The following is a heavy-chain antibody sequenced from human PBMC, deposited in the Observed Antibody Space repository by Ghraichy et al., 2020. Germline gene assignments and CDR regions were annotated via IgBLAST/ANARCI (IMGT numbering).Heavy chain of an antibody. D-gene: IGHD3-10*01. CDR2: IYYSGST. Sequence: SETLSLTCTVSGGSISSYYWSWIRQLPGKGLEWIGYIYYSGSTNYNPSLKSRVTISVDTSKNQFSLKLSSVTAADTAVYYCASGRGANYGMDVWGQGTTVTVSS. CDR3: ASGRGANYGMDV. CDR1: GGSISSYY. J-gene: IGHJ6*02. V-gene: IGHV4-59*08.